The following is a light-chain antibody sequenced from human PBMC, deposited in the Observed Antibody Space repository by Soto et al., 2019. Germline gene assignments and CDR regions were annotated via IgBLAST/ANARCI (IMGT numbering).Light chain of an antibody. CDR1: SSDVGGYNY. V-gene: IGLV2-11*01. Sequence: QSVLTQPRSVSGSPGQSVTISCTGTSSDVGGYNYVSWYQQHPGKAPKLMIYDVSKRPSGVPDRFSGSKSGNTASLTISGLQAEDEADYYCWSYAGSVWVFGGGTKLTVL. J-gene: IGLJ3*02. CDR3: WSYAGSVWV. CDR2: DVS.